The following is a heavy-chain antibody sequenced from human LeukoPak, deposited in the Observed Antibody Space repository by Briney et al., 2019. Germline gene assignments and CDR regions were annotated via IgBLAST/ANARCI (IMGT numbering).Heavy chain of an antibody. CDR2: ISSSGNTI. CDR1: GVTFSSYG. D-gene: IGHD4-17*01. V-gene: IGHV3-48*04. CDR3: ARLTTMTTTGGPFDY. Sequence: GGSLRLSCAASGVTFSSYGWHWVRQAPGKGLEWVSYISSSGNTIYYADSVKGRFTISRDNARNSLYLQIKSLRAEDTAVYYCARLTTMTTTGGPFDYWGQGTLVTVSS. J-gene: IGHJ4*02.